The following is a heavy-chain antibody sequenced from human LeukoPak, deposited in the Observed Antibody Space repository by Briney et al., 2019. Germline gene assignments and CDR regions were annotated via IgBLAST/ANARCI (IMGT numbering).Heavy chain of an antibody. J-gene: IGHJ4*02. CDR2: IDPSDSYT. Sequence: GASLQISCEGSGSIFTTYWISGGRQLPGKGVEGMGRIDPSDSYTNYSPSFQGHVTISADKSISTAYLQWSSLKASDTAKFYCARHGTRSSGWPPFDYWGQGTLVTVSS. CDR3: ARHGTRSSGWPPFDY. CDR1: GSIFTTYW. D-gene: IGHD6-19*01. V-gene: IGHV5-10-1*01.